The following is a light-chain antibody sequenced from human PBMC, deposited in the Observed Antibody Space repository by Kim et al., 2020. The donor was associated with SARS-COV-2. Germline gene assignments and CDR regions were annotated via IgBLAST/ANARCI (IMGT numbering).Light chain of an antibody. CDR2: DTN. Sequence: ALGQTVWITCQGDSLRNYYGSWYQQKPGQAPILVIYDTNNRPSGIPDRFSGSRSGNRASLTITGAQAEDEADYYCNSRDSSGNLVVFGGGTQLTVL. CDR1: SLRNYY. CDR3: NSRDSSGNLVV. V-gene: IGLV3-19*01. J-gene: IGLJ2*01.